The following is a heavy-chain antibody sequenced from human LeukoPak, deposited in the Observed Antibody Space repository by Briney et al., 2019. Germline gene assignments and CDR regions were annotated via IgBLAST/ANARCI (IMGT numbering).Heavy chain of an antibody. Sequence: SETLSLTCAVYGGSFSGYYWSWIRQPPGKGLEWIGEINHSGSTNYNPSLKGRVTISVDTSKNQFSLKMRPVTAADTAVYYCARSEINDYNRYWGQGVLVTVSS. CDR3: ARSEINDYNRY. D-gene: IGHD3-16*01. CDR2: INHSGST. CDR1: GGSFSGYY. V-gene: IGHV4-34*01. J-gene: IGHJ4*02.